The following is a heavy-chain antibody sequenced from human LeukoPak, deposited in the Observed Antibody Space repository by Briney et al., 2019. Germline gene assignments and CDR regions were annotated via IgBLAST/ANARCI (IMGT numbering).Heavy chain of an antibody. Sequence: PGGSLRLSCAASGFTFSSYAMHWVRQAPGKGLEWVAVISYDGSNKYYADSVKGRFTISRDNSKNTLYLQMNSLRAEDTAVYYCARDGGYYDSSPPGYWGQGTLVTVSS. CDR1: GFTFSSYA. V-gene: IGHV3-30-3*01. CDR2: ISYDGSNK. CDR3: ARDGGYYDSSPPGY. D-gene: IGHD3-22*01. J-gene: IGHJ4*02.